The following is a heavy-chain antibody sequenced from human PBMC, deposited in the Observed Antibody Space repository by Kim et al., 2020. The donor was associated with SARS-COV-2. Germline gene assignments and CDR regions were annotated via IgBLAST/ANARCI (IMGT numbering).Heavy chain of an antibody. CDR1: GFTFSSYG. CDR3: ARDGGNIAAAGTGPPVE. J-gene: IGHJ4*02. Sequence: GGSLRLSCAASGFTFSSYGMHWVRQAPGKGLEWVAVIWYDGSNKYYADSVKGRFTISRDNSKNTLYLQMNSLRAEDTAVYYCARDGGNIAAAGTGPPVEWGQGTLVTVSS. V-gene: IGHV3-33*01. D-gene: IGHD6-13*01. CDR2: IWYDGSNK.